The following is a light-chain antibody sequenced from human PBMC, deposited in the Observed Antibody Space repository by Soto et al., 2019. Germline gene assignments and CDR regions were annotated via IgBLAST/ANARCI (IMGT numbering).Light chain of an antibody. CDR3: QQYHSYS. CDR2: GAS. Sequence: DIQMTQSPSSLSASVGDRVTFTCRASQSISTYLNWYEQKPGKAPNLLIYGASNLQSGVPSRFSGGGSGTDFTLTISSLQPEDFGTYYCQQYHSYSFGQGTKVDI. V-gene: IGKV1-39*01. J-gene: IGKJ1*01. CDR1: QSISTY.